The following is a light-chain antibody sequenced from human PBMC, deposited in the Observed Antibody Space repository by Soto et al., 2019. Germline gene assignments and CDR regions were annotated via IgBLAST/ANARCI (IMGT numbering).Light chain of an antibody. V-gene: IGLV2-14*01. CDR1: ISDVGGYKY. Sequence: QSVLTQPASVSGSPGQSITISCTGSISDVGGYKYVSWYQQHPGKAPKLIIYEVRNLPSGVSNRFSGSKSGNTASLTISGLQAEDAADYYCSSYTTRTTHVFGSGTKVTVL. CDR2: EVR. CDR3: SSYTTRTTHV. J-gene: IGLJ1*01.